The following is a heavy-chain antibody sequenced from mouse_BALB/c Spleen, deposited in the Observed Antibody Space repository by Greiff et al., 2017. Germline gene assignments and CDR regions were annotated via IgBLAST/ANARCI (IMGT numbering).Heavy chain of an antibody. V-gene: IGHV5-12-1*01. CDR2: ISSGGGST. J-gene: IGHJ3*01. CDR1: GFAFSSYD. CDR3: ARHSFAY. Sequence: EVKLVESGGGLVKPGGSLTLSCAASGFAFSSYDMSWVRQTPEKRLEWVAYISSGGGSTYYPDTVKGRFTISRDNAKNTLYLQMSSLKSEDTAMYYCARHSFAYWGQGTLVTVSA.